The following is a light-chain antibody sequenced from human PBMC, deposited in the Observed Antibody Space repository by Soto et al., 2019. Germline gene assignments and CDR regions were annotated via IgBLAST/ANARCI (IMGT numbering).Light chain of an antibody. CDR3: QHRSNWSLT. CDR2: DAS. CDR1: QSVSSY. J-gene: IGKJ4*01. Sequence: EIVLTQSPATLSLSPGERATLSCRASQSVSSYLAWYQQKPGQAPRLLIYDASNRATGIPARFSGSGSGTDFTLTISSLEPEDFAVYYYQHRSNWSLTFGGGTKVDIK. V-gene: IGKV3-11*01.